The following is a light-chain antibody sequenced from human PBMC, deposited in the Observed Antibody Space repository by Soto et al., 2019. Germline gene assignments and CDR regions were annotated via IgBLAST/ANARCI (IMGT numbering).Light chain of an antibody. CDR1: SSDVGGYNY. V-gene: IGLV2-8*01. J-gene: IGLJ3*02. CDR2: EVI. Sequence: SALTQPPSASGSPGQSVTISCTGTSSDVGGYNYVSWYQQHPGKAPKLMIYEVIKRPSGVPDRFSGSKSGNTASLTVSGLQAEDEADYYCSSYAGSNNLVFGGGTKL. CDR3: SSYAGSNNLV.